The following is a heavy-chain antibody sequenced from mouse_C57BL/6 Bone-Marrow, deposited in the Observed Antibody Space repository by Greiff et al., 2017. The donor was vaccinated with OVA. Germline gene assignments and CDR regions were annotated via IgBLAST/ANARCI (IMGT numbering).Heavy chain of an antibody. D-gene: IGHD2-1*01. CDR1: GYTFTSYW. CDR3: AREGEIYYGNYDAMDD. J-gene: IGHJ4*01. CDR2: LDPSDSYT. Sequence: QVQLQQPGAELVKPGASVKLSCKASGYTFTSYWLQWVKQRPGQGLEWIGELDPSDSYTNYNQKFKGKATLTVDTTSSTAYMQLSSLTSEDSAVYYGAREGEIYYGNYDAMDDWGQGTSVTVSS. V-gene: IGHV1-50*01.